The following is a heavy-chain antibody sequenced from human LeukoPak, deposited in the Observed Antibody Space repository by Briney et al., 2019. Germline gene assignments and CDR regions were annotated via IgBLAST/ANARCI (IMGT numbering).Heavy chain of an antibody. V-gene: IGHV1-69*13. CDR2: IIPIFGTA. CDR3: ARDGPYNTKPDAFDI. J-gene: IGHJ3*02. D-gene: IGHD1-14*01. Sequence: VASVKVSCKASGGTFSSYAISWVRQAPGQGLEWMGGIIPIFGTANYAQKFQGRVTITADESTSTAYMELSSLRSEDTAVYYCARDGPYNTKPDAFDIWGQGTMVTVSS. CDR1: GGTFSSYA.